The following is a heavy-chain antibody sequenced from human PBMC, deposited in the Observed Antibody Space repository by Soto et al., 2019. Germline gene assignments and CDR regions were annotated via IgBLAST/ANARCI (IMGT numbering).Heavy chain of an antibody. Sequence: QVQLVQSGAEVKKPGSSVKVSCKASGGTFSSYAISWVRQAPGQGLEWMGGIIPIFGTANYAQKFQGRVTITADESTSTDYMELSSLRSEDTAVYYCARDPRGDSSGYYYRYYYYGMDVWGQGTTVTVSS. V-gene: IGHV1-69*12. CDR2: IIPIFGTA. CDR3: ARDPRGDSSGYYYRYYYYGMDV. CDR1: GGTFSSYA. J-gene: IGHJ6*02. D-gene: IGHD3-22*01.